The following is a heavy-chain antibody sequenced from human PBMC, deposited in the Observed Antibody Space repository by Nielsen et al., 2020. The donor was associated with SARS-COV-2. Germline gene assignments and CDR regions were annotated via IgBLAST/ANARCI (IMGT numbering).Heavy chain of an antibody. V-gene: IGHV5-51*01. CDR2: IYPGDSDT. CDR3: ARHPRITRTLVDGMDV. Sequence: VRQMPGKGLEWMGIIYPGDSDTRYSPSFQGQVTISADKSIGTAYLQWSSLKASDTAMYYCARHPRITRTLVDGMDVWGQGTTVTVSS. D-gene: IGHD3-10*01. J-gene: IGHJ6*02.